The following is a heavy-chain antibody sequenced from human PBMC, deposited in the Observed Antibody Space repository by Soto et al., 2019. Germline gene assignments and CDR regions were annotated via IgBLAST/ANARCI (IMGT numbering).Heavy chain of an antibody. CDR3: ARLGRELLRGDY. Sequence: QVQLVQSGAEVKKPGSSVKVSCKASGGTFSSYTISWVRQAPGQGLEWMGRIIPILGIANYAQKFQGRVTITADKSTSTAHMELSSLRSEDTAVYYCARLGRELLRGDYWGQGTLVTVS. V-gene: IGHV1-69*02. CDR1: GGTFSSYT. J-gene: IGHJ4*02. D-gene: IGHD1-26*01. CDR2: IIPILGIA.